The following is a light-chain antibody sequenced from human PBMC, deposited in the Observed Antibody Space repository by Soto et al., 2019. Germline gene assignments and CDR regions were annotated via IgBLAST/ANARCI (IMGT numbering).Light chain of an antibody. J-gene: IGKJ1*01. CDR3: QQYGSSGT. Sequence: EIVLKQFSGTLSLAPGERAPLSLRASQSVSNNYLAWYQQKPGQAPRLLIYGASNRATGIPDRFSGSGSGTDFTLTISRLEPEDFAVYYCQQYGSSGTFGQGTKVDIK. CDR1: QSVSNNY. V-gene: IGKV3-20*01. CDR2: GAS.